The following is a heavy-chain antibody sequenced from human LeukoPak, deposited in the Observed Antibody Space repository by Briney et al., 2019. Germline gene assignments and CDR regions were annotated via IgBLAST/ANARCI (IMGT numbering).Heavy chain of an antibody. CDR2: ISCDGSNK. J-gene: IGHJ4*02. CDR1: GFTFSSYA. D-gene: IGHD2-2*01. Sequence: GGSLRLSCAASGFTFSSYAVHWVRQAPGKGLEWVAGISCDGSNKYYADSVKGRFTISRDNSKNALYLQMSSLRAEDTAVYYCAKSQRNDQQVVQRIDYWGQGTLVTVSS. CDR3: AKSQRNDQQVVQRIDY. V-gene: IGHV3-30-3*02.